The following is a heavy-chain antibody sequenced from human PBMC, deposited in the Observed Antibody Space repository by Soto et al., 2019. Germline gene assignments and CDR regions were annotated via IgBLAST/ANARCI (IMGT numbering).Heavy chain of an antibody. CDR3: ARVADIVLIPGGLDV. CDR2: ISPYNGDT. D-gene: IGHD2-15*01. V-gene: IGHV1-18*01. CDR1: GYSFTTYS. J-gene: IGHJ6*02. Sequence: QVQLVQSGAEVKKPGASVKVSCKASGYSFTTYSLSWVRQAPGQGLEWMGWISPYNGDTKYTQKFQGRVTMTKDTSTTTAHMDLRSLRSDDTAVYYCARVADIVLIPGGLDVWGQGTTVTVSS.